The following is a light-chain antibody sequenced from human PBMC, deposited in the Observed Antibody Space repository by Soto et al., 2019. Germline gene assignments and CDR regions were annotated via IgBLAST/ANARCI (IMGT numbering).Light chain of an antibody. CDR3: QQYNGLSYT. CDR2: KAS. V-gene: IGKV1-5*03. Sequence: DIQMTQSPSTLSAFVGGRVTITCRASQSISNWLAWYQQKPGRAPKLLIYKASSLESGVPSRFSGSGSGTEFPLTISSLQPDDSASYYCQQYNGLSYTFGQGTKLEIK. J-gene: IGKJ2*01. CDR1: QSISNW.